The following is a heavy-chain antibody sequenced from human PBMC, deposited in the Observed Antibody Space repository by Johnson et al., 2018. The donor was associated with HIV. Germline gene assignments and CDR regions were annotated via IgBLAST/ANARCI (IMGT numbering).Heavy chain of an antibody. J-gene: IGHJ3*02. CDR2: IGTAGDT. Sequence: VQLVESGGGLVQPGGSLRLSCAASGFTFSSYDMHWVRQATGKGLEWVSAIGTAGDTYYPGSVKGRFTISRENAKNSLYLQMNSLRAGDTAVYYCAKEGSSGWYFGDAFDIWGQGTMVTVSS. CDR3: AKEGSSGWYFGDAFDI. V-gene: IGHV3-13*01. D-gene: IGHD6-19*01. CDR1: GFTFSSYD.